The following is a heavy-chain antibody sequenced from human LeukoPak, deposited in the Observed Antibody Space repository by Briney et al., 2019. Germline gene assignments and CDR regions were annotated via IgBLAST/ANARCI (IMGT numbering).Heavy chain of an antibody. Sequence: SETLSLTCTVSSGSISSHYWSWIRQPPGKGLEWIGYIYYSGSTNYNPSLKSRVTISVDTSKSQFSLKLSSVTATDTAVYYCARDRDCGTYYYYYGLDVWGQGTPVTVSS. V-gene: IGHV4-59*11. CDR3: ARDRDCGTYYYYYGLDV. CDR2: IYYSGST. D-gene: IGHD2-21*01. J-gene: IGHJ6*02. CDR1: SGSISSHY.